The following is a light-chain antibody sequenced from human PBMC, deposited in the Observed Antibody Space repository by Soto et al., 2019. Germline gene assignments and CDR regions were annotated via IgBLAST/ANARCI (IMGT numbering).Light chain of an antibody. Sequence: EIVLTQSPGTLSLSPGERATLSCRASQSVSSNYLAWYQRSPDHAPRLLIYHASSRATGIPDRFSGSGSGTDFTLNISRLEPEDFAVYYCQQYGGSPYTFGLGTKLEIK. CDR1: QSVSSNY. V-gene: IGKV3-20*01. J-gene: IGKJ2*01. CDR3: QQYGGSPYT. CDR2: HAS.